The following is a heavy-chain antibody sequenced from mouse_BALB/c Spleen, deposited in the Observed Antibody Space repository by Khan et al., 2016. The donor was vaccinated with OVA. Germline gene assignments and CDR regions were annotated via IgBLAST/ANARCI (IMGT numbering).Heavy chain of an antibody. CDR1: GYSITSDSA. V-gene: IGHV3-2*02. J-gene: IGHJ4*01. CDR3: ARSLYYSYGYALDC. Sequence: EVQLQESGPGLVKPSQSLSLTCTVTGYSITSDSAWNWIRQFPGNKLEWMGYISSTGSTSYNPSLKSRITITRDTSKNQFFLQLKSVTTEDTATYCCARSLYYSYGYALDCWGRGTSVTVSS. D-gene: IGHD2-14*01. CDR2: ISSTGST.